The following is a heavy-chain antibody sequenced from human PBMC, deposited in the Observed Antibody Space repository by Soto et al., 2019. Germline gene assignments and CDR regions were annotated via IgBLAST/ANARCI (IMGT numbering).Heavy chain of an antibody. J-gene: IGHJ6*02. CDR1: GGTFSSYT. V-gene: IGHV1-69*02. CDR3: ARGYYGAYYYYYGMDV. D-gene: IGHD4-17*01. Sequence: ASVKVSCKASGGTFSSYTISWVRQAPGRGLEWMGRIIPILGIANYAQKFQGRVTITADKSTSTAYMELSSLRSEDTAVYYCARGYYGAYYYYYGMDVWGQGTTVTVSS. CDR2: IIPILGIA.